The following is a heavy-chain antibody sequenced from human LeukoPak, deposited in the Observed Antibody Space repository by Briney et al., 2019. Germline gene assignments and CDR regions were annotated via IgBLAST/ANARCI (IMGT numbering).Heavy chain of an antibody. Sequence: GGSLRLSCAASGFTFSTFGTNWVRQAPGKGLEWVSAISASAGSTYYADSVKGRFSISRDNSKNTLYLQMNSLRAEDTAVYYCAKRGDLSSDWLKYYFEYWGQGTQVTVSS. CDR3: AKRGDLSSDWLKYYFEY. V-gene: IGHV3-23*01. CDR2: ISASAGST. D-gene: IGHD3-9*01. J-gene: IGHJ4*02. CDR1: GFTFSTFG.